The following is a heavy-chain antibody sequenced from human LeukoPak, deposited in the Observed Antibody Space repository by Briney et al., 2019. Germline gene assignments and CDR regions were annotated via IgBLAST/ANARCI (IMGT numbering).Heavy chain of an antibody. V-gene: IGHV4-34*01. Sequence: PSETLSLTCAVYGGSFSGYYWSWIRQPPGKGLEWIGEINHSGSTNYNPSLKSRVTISVDTSKNQFSLKLSSVTAADTAVYYCARGGIQLWLRPFDYWGQGTLVTVSS. CDR1: GGSFSGYY. J-gene: IGHJ4*02. CDR2: INHSGST. D-gene: IGHD5-18*01. CDR3: ARGGIQLWLRPFDY.